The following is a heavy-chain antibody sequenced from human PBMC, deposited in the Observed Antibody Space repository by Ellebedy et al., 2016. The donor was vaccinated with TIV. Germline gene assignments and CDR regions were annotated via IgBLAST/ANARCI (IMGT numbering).Heavy chain of an antibody. V-gene: IGHV3-7*03. J-gene: IGHJ5*02. CDR3: ARLQMITTFNWFDP. CDR1: GFTFSSYW. Sequence: GESLKISXAASGFTFSSYWMSWVRQAPGKGLEWVVNIKQDGSEKYYVDSVKGRFTISRDNAKNSLYLQMNSLRAEDTAVYYCARLQMITTFNWFDPWGQGTLVTASS. D-gene: IGHD3-16*01. CDR2: IKQDGSEK.